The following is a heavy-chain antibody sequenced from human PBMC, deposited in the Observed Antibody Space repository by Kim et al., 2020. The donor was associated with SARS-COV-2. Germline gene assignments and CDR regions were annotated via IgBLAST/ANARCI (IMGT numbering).Heavy chain of an antibody. D-gene: IGHD6-19*01. J-gene: IGHJ4*02. V-gene: IGHV3-33*01. Sequence: YADSVKGRFTISRDNSKNTLYLQMNSLRAEDTAVYYCARDKEGSGWYKDYWGQGTLVTVSS. CDR3: ARDKEGSGWYKDY.